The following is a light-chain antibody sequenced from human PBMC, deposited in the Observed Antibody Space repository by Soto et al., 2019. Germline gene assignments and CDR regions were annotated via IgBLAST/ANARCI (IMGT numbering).Light chain of an antibody. CDR1: QSISNF. CDR3: QQSYTTPYT. Sequence: DIQMTQSPSSLSASVGDRVTITCRASQSISNFLNWYQQKPGKAPELLIYAASSLHSGVPSRFSGSGSGTNFTLTISSLQPEDFSTYSCQQSYTTPYTFGQGTKLELK. CDR2: AAS. V-gene: IGKV1-39*01. J-gene: IGKJ2*01.